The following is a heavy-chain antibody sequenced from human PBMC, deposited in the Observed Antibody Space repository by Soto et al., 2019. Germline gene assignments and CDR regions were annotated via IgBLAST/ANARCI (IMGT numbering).Heavy chain of an antibody. CDR2: IIPIFGTA. CDR3: ARGRSKNRTPLDY. Sequence: ASVKVSCKASGGTFSSYAISWVRQAPGQGLEWMGGIIPIFGTANYAQKFQGRVTITADESTSTAYMELSSLRSEDTAVYYCARGRSKNRTPLDYWGQGTLVTVSS. V-gene: IGHV1-69*13. J-gene: IGHJ4*02. CDR1: GGTFSSYA.